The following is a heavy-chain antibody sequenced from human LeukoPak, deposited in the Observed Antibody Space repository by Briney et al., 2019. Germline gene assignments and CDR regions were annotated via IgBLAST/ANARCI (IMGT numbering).Heavy chain of an antibody. CDR1: GFTFSSYW. CDR2: INSDGGST. D-gene: IGHD2-21*01. V-gene: IGHV3-74*01. CDR3: ARAPVDPHIVVGSGDY. Sequence: PGGSLRLSCAASGFTFSSYWMHWVRQAPGKGLVWVSRINSDGGSTSYADSVKGRFTISRDNAKNTLYLQMNSLRAEDTAVYYCARAPVDPHIVVGSGDYWGQGTLVTVSS. J-gene: IGHJ4*02.